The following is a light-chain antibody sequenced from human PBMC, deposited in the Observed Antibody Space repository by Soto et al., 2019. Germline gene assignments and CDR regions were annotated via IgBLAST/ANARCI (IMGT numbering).Light chain of an antibody. V-gene: IGKV3-20*01. CDR1: QSISSN. J-gene: IGKJ4*01. CDR3: QQYVSTPLT. Sequence: IVMTQSPATLSVSPGERATLSCRASQSISSNLAWYQQKPGQAPRLLMYGASSRATVIPDRFSGSGSGTDFTLTISRLEPEDLAVYYCQQYVSTPLTFGRGTKVDI. CDR2: GAS.